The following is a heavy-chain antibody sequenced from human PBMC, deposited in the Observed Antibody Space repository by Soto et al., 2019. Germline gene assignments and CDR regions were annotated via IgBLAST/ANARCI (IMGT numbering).Heavy chain of an antibody. D-gene: IGHD6-13*01. V-gene: IGHV1-46*01. J-gene: IGHJ4*02. CDR1: GYTFTHYY. CDR3: ARELAAGDH. CDR2: INPASGST. Sequence: QVQLVQSGAEVKKPGASVKLSCRTSGYTFTHYYIHWVRQAPGQGLEWLAIINPASGSTNYAQDFQGRATLTMDTSTTTVYMELSGLRAEDTAIFYCARELAAGDHWGQGTLVTVSS.